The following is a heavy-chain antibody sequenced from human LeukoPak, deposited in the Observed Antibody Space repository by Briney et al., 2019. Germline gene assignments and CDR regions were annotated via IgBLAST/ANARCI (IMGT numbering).Heavy chain of an antibody. D-gene: IGHD2-15*01. Sequence: PGGSLRLSCAASGFTFSSYSMNWVRQAPGKGLEWVSSISSSSSYIYYADSVKGRFTISRDNAKNSLYLQMNSLRAEDTAVYYCARVGSGIVVFDYRGQGTLVTVSS. V-gene: IGHV3-21*01. CDR3: ARVGSGIVVFDY. CDR2: ISSSSSYI. CDR1: GFTFSSYS. J-gene: IGHJ4*02.